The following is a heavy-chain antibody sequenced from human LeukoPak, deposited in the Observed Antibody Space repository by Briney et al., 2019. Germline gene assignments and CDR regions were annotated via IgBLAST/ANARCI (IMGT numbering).Heavy chain of an antibody. D-gene: IGHD6-13*01. CDR1: GVSISSYY. CDR3: ARDLQQLGNWFDP. CDR2: IYTSGST. Sequence: PSETLSLTCTVSGVSISSYYWSWIRQPAGKGLEWIGRIYTSGSTNYNSSLKSRVTVSVDTSKNQVSLKMSAVTAADTAVYYCARDLQQLGNWFDPWGQGTLVTVSS. J-gene: IGHJ5*02. V-gene: IGHV4-4*07.